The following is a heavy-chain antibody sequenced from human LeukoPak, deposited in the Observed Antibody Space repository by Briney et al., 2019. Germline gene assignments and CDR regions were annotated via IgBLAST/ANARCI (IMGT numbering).Heavy chain of an antibody. CDR2: INPSGGST. CDR1: GYTFTSYY. Sequence: GAAVKVSCKASGYTFTSYYMHWVRQAPGQGLEWMGIINPSGGSTSYAQKFQGRVTMTRDTSTSTVYMELSSLRSEDTAVYYCARDSSSWYRSFDPWGQGTLVTVSS. CDR3: ARDSSSWYRSFDP. D-gene: IGHD6-13*01. V-gene: IGHV1-46*01. J-gene: IGHJ5*02.